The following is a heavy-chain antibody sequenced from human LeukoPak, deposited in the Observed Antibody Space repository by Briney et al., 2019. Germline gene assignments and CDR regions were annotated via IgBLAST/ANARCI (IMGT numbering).Heavy chain of an antibody. CDR2: IRYDGSNK. Sequence: GGSLRLSCAASGFTFSSYGMHGVRQAPGKGLEWVAFIRYDGSNKYYADSVKGRFTISRDNSKNTLYLQMNSLRAGDTAVYYCARESNWGYYFDFWGQGTLVTVSS. D-gene: IGHD7-27*01. CDR1: GFTFSSYG. J-gene: IGHJ4*02. V-gene: IGHV3-30*02. CDR3: ARESNWGYYFDF.